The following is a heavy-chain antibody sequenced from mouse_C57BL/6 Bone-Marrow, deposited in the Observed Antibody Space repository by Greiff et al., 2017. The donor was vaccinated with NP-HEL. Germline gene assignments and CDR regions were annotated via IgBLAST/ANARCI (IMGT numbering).Heavy chain of an antibody. CDR1: GYTFTSYW. V-gene: IGHV1-55*01. J-gene: IGHJ2*01. CDR3: AKRLYYYDSRLDY. D-gene: IGHD1-1*01. Sequence: QVQLQQPGAELVKPGASVKMSCKASGYTFTSYWITWVKQRPGQGLEWIGDIYPGSGSTNYNEKFKSKATLTVDTSSSTAYMQLSSLTSEHSAVDYCAKRLYYYDSRLDYWGQGTTLTVSS. CDR2: IYPGSGST.